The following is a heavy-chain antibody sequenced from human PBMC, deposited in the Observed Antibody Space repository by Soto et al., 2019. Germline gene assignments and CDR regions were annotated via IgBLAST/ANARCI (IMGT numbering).Heavy chain of an antibody. D-gene: IGHD4-17*01. V-gene: IGHV3-21*01. CDR3: ARDEVLGDYVNWFDP. CDR1: GFTFSSYS. CDR2: ISSSSSYI. J-gene: IGHJ5*02. Sequence: GSLRLSCAASGFTFSSYSMNWVRQAPGKGLEWVSSISSSSSYIYYADSVKGRFTISRDNAKNSLYLQMNSLRAEDTAVYYCARDEVLGDYVNWFDPWGQGTLVTVSS.